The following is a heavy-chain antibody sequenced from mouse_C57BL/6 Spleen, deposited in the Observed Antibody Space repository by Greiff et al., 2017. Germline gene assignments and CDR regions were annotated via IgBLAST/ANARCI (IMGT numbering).Heavy chain of an antibody. D-gene: IGHD1-1*01. CDR3: ARRRFTTVRSFYV. J-gene: IGHJ1*03. CDR2: LLPGSGST. CDR1: GYTFTGYW. Sequence: VQLQQSGAELMKPGASVKLSCKAPGYTFTGYWIEWVKQRPGHGLEWIGELLPGSGSTNYNEKFKGKATFTADTSDNTAYMQLSSLTTEDSAIYYCARRRFTTVRSFYVWGTGTTVTVSS. V-gene: IGHV1-9*01.